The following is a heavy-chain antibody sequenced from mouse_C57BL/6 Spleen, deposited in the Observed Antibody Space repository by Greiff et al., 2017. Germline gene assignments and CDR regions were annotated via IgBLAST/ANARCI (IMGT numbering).Heavy chain of an antibody. CDR3: TRNEASATVVADDGWWVG. J-gene: IGHJ3*01. D-gene: IGHD1-1*01. Sequence: VQLQQPGAELVRPGSSVKLSCKASGYTFTSYWMDWVKQRPGQGLEWIGNIYPSGSETHYNEKFKDKATLTVDTSSSTAYMQLSSLTSEDSAVYYCTRNEASATVVADDGWWVGWGTGTLVTVSA. CDR1: GYTFTSYW. CDR2: IYPSGSET. V-gene: IGHV1-61*01.